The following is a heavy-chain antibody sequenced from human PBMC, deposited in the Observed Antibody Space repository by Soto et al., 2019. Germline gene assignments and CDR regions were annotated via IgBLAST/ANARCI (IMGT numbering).Heavy chain of an antibody. D-gene: IGHD6-13*01. CDR1: GGSISSYY. CDR3: ARRLEVEQQTGENYYYYYMDV. Sequence: SETLSLTCTVSGGSISSYYWSWIRQPPGKGLEWIGYIYYSGSTNYNPSLKSRVTISVDTSKNQFSLKLSSVTAADTAVYYCARRLEVEQQTGENYYYYYMDVWGKGTTVTVS. V-gene: IGHV4-59*01. J-gene: IGHJ6*03. CDR2: IYYSGST.